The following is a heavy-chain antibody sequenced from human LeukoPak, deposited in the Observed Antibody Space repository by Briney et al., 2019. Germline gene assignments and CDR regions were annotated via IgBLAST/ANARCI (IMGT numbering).Heavy chain of an antibody. J-gene: IGHJ5*02. V-gene: IGHV4-34*01. CDR1: GGSFSGYY. CDR2: INHSGST. D-gene: IGHD2-2*01. Sequence: SETLSLTCAVYGGSFSGYYWSSIRQPPGKGLEWIGEINHSGSTNYNPSLQSRVTLSVDTSKNQFSLKLSSVTAADTAVYYCARHLIVVVPAAYDWFDPWGQGTLVTVSS. CDR3: ARHLIVVVPAAYDWFDP.